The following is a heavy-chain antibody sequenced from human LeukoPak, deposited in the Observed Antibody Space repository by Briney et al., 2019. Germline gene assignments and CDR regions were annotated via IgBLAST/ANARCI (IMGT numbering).Heavy chain of an antibody. Sequence: SETLSLTCAVSGYSISGYYWGWIRQPPGKGLEWIGSIYHSGSTYYNPSLKSRVTISVDTSKNQFSLKLSSVTAADAAVYYCARLGYSSSWYIDYWGQGTLVTVSS. J-gene: IGHJ4*02. CDR1: GYSISGYY. CDR3: ARLGYSSSWYIDY. V-gene: IGHV4-38-2*01. D-gene: IGHD6-13*01. CDR2: IYHSGST.